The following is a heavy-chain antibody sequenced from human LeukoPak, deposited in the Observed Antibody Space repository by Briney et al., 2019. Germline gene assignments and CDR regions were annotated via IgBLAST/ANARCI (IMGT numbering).Heavy chain of an antibody. V-gene: IGHV3-21*01. CDR3: ARRRGIVGATWDY. CDR2: ISSSSSYI. J-gene: IGHJ4*02. D-gene: IGHD1-26*01. CDR1: GVTFRRYR. Sequence: GGSLGISCAASGVTFRRYRLIWVGEAPGKELEWVSSISSSSSYIYYADSVKGRFTISRDNAKNSLYLQMNSLRAEDTAVYYCARRRGIVGATWDYWGQGTLVTVSS.